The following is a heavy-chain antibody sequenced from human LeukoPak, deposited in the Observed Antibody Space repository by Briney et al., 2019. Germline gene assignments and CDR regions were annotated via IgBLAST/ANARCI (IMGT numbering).Heavy chain of an antibody. CDR2: ISDTRT. CDR1: GFTFSTNP. V-gene: IGHV3-23*01. CDR3: VKEHVDRAFTRSFEI. J-gene: IGHJ3*02. D-gene: IGHD3-10*01. Sequence: GGSLRLSRAASGFTFSTNPMSWVRQAPGKGLEWVSAISDTRTYYADAVKGRFTISRDNSKNTVFLQMNSLRAEDTAVYYCVKEHVDRAFTRSFEIWGQGTVVTVSS.